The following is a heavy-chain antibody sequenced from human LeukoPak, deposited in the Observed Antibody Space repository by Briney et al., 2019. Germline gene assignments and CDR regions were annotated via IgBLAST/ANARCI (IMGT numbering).Heavy chain of an antibody. CDR2: IASSGRNT. J-gene: IGHJ3*01. CDR1: GFNFNDAA. Sequence: PGGSLRLSCAVSGFNFNDAAMTWVRQAPGKGLEWVSLIASSGRNTYYTDSVRGRFTISRDNSKKTLSLQMNSLRVEDTAIYYCAKDIQLSAWGLGTMVTVSS. D-gene: IGHD5-24*01. CDR3: AKDIQLSA. V-gene: IGHV3-23*01.